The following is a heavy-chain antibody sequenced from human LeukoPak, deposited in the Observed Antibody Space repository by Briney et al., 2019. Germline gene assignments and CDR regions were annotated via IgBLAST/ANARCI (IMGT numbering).Heavy chain of an antibody. CDR3: ARESRAVVTAGAYNWFDP. CDR1: GGTFSSYA. Sequence: ASVKVSCKASGGTFSSYAISWVRQAPGQGLEWMGRIIPILGIANYAQKFQGRVTITADKSTSTAYMELSSLRSEDTAVYYCARESRAVVTAGAYNWFDPWGQGTLVTVSS. CDR2: IIPILGIA. J-gene: IGHJ5*02. V-gene: IGHV1-69*04. D-gene: IGHD2-21*02.